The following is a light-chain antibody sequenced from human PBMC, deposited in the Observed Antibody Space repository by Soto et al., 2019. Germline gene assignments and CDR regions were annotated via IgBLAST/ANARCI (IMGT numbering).Light chain of an antibody. V-gene: IGLV2-14*01. CDR3: SSYTSTSTFGV. Sequence: QSVLTQPASVSGSPGQSITISCTGTSSDVGGYNYVSWYQQYPGKAPKLMIYDVSNRHSGVSNRFSCSKFGTTASLTISGLQADDEADYYCSSYTSTSTFGVFRPGTQGTVL. J-gene: IGLJ1*01. CDR1: SSDVGGYNY. CDR2: DVS.